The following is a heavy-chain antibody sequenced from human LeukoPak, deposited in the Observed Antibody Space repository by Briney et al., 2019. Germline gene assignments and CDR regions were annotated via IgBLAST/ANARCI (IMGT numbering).Heavy chain of an antibody. V-gene: IGHV3-66*02. CDR2: IYSGGST. D-gene: IGHD3-22*01. CDR3: ARSPPMSQFDY. Sequence: PGGSLRLSCAASGFTVSSNYMSWVRQAPGKGLEWVSVIYSGGSTYYADSVKGRFTISRDNSKNTLYLQMNSLRAEDTAVYCCARSPPMSQFDYWGQGTLVTVSS. CDR1: GFTVSSNY. J-gene: IGHJ4*02.